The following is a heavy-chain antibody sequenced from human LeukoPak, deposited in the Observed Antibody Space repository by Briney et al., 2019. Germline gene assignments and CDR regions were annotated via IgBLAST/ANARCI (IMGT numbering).Heavy chain of an antibody. J-gene: IGHJ4*02. CDR2: ISAYNGDT. CDR1: GYTFTIYG. Sequence: ASVKVSCKASGYTFTIYGINWVRQAPGQGLEWMGWISAYNGDTNHAQKLQDRVTMTTDTSTSTAYMELRSLRSDDTAVYYCARFYDGSGLYYVPDDYWGQGTLVTVSS. CDR3: ARFYDGSGLYYVPDDY. D-gene: IGHD3-22*01. V-gene: IGHV1-18*01.